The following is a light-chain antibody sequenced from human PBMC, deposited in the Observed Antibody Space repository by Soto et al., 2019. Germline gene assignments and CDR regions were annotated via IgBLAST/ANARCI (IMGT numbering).Light chain of an antibody. CDR3: SSYTSSSTLGYV. CDR1: SSDVGGYNY. V-gene: IGLV2-14*01. J-gene: IGLJ1*01. Sequence: QSALTQPASVSGSPGQSITISCTGTSSDVGGYNYVSWCQQHPGKAPKLMIYEVSNRPSGVSNRFSGSKSGNTASLTISGLQAEDEADYYCSSYTSSSTLGYVFGTGTKLTVL. CDR2: EVS.